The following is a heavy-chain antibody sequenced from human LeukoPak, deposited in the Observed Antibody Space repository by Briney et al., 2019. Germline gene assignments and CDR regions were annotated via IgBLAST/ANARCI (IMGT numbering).Heavy chain of an antibody. J-gene: IGHJ4*02. CDR1: GGSFSGYY. V-gene: IGHV4-34*01. CDR2: INHSGST. D-gene: IGHD3-22*01. Sequence: SETLSLTCAVYGGSFSGYYWSWIRQPPGKGLEWIGEINHSGSTNHNPSLKSRVTISVDTSKNQFSLKLSSVTAADTAMYYCARPNYYDSSGYYYFDYWGQGTLVTVSS. CDR3: ARPNYYDSSGYYYFDY.